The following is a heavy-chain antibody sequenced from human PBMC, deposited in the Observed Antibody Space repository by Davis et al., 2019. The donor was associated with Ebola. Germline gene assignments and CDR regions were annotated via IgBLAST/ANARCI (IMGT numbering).Heavy chain of an antibody. CDR2: FYSSGRS. CDR1: GGSISGYY. D-gene: IGHD3-10*01. J-gene: IGHJ3*02. V-gene: IGHV4-59*08. Sequence: GSLRLSCTVSGGSISGYYWSWIRQPPGKGLEWIGYFYSSGRSNYNPSLKSRVTISVDTSKNQFILKLSSVTAADTAVYYCARRRVRGVIITYAFDSWGQGTTVTVSS. CDR3: ARRRVRGVIITYAFDS.